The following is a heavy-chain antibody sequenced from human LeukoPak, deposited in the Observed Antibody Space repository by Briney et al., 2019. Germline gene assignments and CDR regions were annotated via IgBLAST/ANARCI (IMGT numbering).Heavy chain of an antibody. V-gene: IGHV4-59*01. CDR3: ARGMMTYYYIDV. CDR1: GVSIGSYY. D-gene: IGHD3-16*01. J-gene: IGHJ6*03. Sequence: SSETLSLTCTVSGVSIGSYYWSWIRQPPGKGLEWIGYIYYSGSTHYNPSLKSRVTISVDTTKNQFSLKLSSVTAEDTAVYYCARGMMTYYYIDVWGKGTTVTVSS. CDR2: IYYSGST.